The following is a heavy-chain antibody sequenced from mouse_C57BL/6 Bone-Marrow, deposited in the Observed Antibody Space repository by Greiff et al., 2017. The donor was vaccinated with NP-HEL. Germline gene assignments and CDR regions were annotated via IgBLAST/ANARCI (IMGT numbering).Heavy chain of an antibody. Sequence: VQLQQSGAELARPGASVKLSCKASGYTFTSYGISWVKQRTGQGLEWIGEIYPRSGNTYYNEKFKGKATLTADKSSSTAYMELRSLTSEDSAVYFCARARRYYYGSKNYWGQGTTLTVSS. V-gene: IGHV1-81*01. CDR1: GYTFTSYG. CDR2: IYPRSGNT. J-gene: IGHJ2*01. CDR3: ARARRYYYGSKNY. D-gene: IGHD1-1*01.